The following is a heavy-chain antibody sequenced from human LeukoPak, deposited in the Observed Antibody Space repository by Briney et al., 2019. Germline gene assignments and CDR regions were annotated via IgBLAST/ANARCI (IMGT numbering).Heavy chain of an antibody. D-gene: IGHD5-18*01. Sequence: SETLSLTCTVSGGSISSYYWSWIRQPPGKGLEWIGYIYYSGSTNYNPSLKSRVTISVDTSKNQFSLKLSSVTAADAAVYYCARDRRGYSYGLDYWGQGTLVTVSS. CDR3: ARDRRGYSYGLDY. CDR1: GGSISSYY. V-gene: IGHV4-59*01. J-gene: IGHJ4*02. CDR2: IYYSGST.